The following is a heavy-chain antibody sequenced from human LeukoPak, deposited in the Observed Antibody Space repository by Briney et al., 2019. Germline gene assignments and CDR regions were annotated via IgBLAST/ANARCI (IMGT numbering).Heavy chain of an antibody. J-gene: IGHJ4*02. Sequence: SETLSLTCTVSGSISSYYWSWIRQTPGKGLEWIGHSYYTGSPNYNPSLKSRVTISVDTPKNQFSLKLSSVTAADTAVYYCAGIRSTVGWRSFDYWGKGILVTVSS. CDR1: GSISSYY. CDR3: AGIRSTVGWRSFDY. D-gene: IGHD4-23*01. CDR2: SYYTGSP. V-gene: IGHV4-59*08.